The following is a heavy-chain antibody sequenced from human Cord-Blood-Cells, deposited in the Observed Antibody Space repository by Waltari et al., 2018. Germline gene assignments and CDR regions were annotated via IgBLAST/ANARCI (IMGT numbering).Heavy chain of an antibody. D-gene: IGHD3-22*01. CDR3: ATGDSSELFFDY. V-gene: IGHV1-24*01. J-gene: IGHJ4*02. CDR2: FDPEDGET. CDR1: GYTLTDLS. Sequence: QVQLVQSGAEVKKPGASVTVSCKVSGYTLTDLSMHWLRQAPGKGLEWMGGFDPEDGETIYAQKFQGRVTMTEDTSTDTAYMELSSLRSEDTAVYYCATGDSSELFFDYWGQGTLVTVSS.